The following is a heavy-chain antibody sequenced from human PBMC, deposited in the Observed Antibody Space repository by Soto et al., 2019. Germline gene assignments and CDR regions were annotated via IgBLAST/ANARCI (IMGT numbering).Heavy chain of an antibody. V-gene: IGHV3-7*01. J-gene: IGHJ2*01. Sequence: EVQLVESGGDLVQPGGSLRLSCAAFGFTFPTYYMSWFRLAPGKGLEWVANIRQDGSEKFYVDSVRGRFTISRDNAKNSLYLQMNSPRAEDTAVYYWARVGGAWYSDLWGRGTLVTVSS. CDR3: ARVGGAWYSDL. CDR1: GFTFPTYY. CDR2: IRQDGSEK. D-gene: IGHD3-10*01.